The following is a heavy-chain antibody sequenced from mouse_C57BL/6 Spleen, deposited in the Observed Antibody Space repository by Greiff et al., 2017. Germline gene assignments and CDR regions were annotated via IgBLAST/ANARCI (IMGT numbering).Heavy chain of an antibody. V-gene: IGHV1-59*01. J-gene: IGHJ1*03. CDR3: ARSYYCGRSPWYFDV. CDR1: GYTFTSYW. Sequence: QVQLQQPGAELVRPGTSVKLSCKASGYTFTSYWMHWVKQRPGQGLEWIGVIDPSDSYTNYNQKFKGKATLTVDTSSSTAYMQLSSLTSEDSAGYYCARSYYCGRSPWYFDVWGTGTTVTVSS. D-gene: IGHD1-1*01. CDR2: IDPSDSYT.